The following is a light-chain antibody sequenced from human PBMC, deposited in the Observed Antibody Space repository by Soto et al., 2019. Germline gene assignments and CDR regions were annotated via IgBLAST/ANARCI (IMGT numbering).Light chain of an antibody. CDR3: YSFTSATAPPYV. J-gene: IGLJ1*01. CDR1: SSDVGAYDY. CDR2: DVT. Sequence: QSALTQPASVSGSPGQSITISCTGTSSDVGAYDYVSWYQQHPGEAPKLIIYDVTNRPSGVSDRFSGSKSGNTASLTVSGNQTEVGGDYYCYSFTSATAPPYVFGTGTKLTVL. V-gene: IGLV2-14*01.